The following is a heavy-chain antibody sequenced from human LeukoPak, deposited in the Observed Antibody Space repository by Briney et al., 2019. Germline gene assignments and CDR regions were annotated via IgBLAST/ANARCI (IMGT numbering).Heavy chain of an antibody. Sequence: GGSLRLSCAASGFTVSTNYMSWVRQAPGKGLEWVSVIYGAGSTYYADSVKGRFTISRDNSKNTLYLQMNSLRAEGTAVYYCARAPDGYEAFDIWGQGTMVTVSS. J-gene: IGHJ3*02. CDR2: IYGAGST. V-gene: IGHV3-66*01. CDR3: ARAPDGYEAFDI. D-gene: IGHD3-22*01. CDR1: GFTVSTNY.